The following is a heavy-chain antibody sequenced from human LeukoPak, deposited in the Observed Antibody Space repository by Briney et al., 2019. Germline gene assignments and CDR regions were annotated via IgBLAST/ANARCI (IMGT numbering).Heavy chain of an antibody. V-gene: IGHV3-48*01. CDR2: ISSSSSTI. Sequence: PRGSLRLSCAASGFTFSTYSMNWVRQAPGKGLEWVSYISSSSSTIYYADSVKGRFTISRDNAKNSLYLQMNSLRAEDTAVYYCARGRPVIAGDAFDIWGQGTMVTVSS. CDR1: GFTFSTYS. J-gene: IGHJ3*02. D-gene: IGHD3-16*02. CDR3: ARGRPVIAGDAFDI.